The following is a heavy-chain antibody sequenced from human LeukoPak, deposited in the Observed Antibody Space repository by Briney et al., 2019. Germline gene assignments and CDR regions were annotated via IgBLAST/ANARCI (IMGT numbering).Heavy chain of an antibody. V-gene: IGHV3-53*01. Sequence: GGSLRLSCAASGFTVSSNYMSWVRQAPGKGLEWVSVIYSGGSTYYAGSVKGRFTISRDNSKNTLYLQMNSLRAEDTAVYYCASSSWYYFDYWGQGTLVTVSS. D-gene: IGHD6-13*01. CDR2: IYSGGST. J-gene: IGHJ4*02. CDR1: GFTVSSNY. CDR3: ASSSWYYFDY.